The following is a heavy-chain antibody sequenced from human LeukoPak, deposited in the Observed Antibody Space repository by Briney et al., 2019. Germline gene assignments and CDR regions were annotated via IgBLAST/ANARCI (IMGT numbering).Heavy chain of an antibody. CDR3: ARGIAAAPFDP. D-gene: IGHD6-13*01. Sequence: SETLSLTCPVSGGSISSYYWSWIRQPPGKGLEWIGYIYYSGSTNYNPSLKSRVTISVDTSKNQFSLKLSSVTAADTAVYYCARGIAAAPFDPWGQGTLVTVSS. J-gene: IGHJ5*02. V-gene: IGHV4-59*08. CDR1: GGSISSYY. CDR2: IYYSGST.